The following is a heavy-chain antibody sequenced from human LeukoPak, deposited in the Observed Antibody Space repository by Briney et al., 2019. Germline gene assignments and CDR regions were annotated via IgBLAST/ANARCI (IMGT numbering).Heavy chain of an antibody. Sequence: PGGSLRLSCAASGITSSSYAMHWVRQAPGKGLEWVAVISYDGSNKYYADSVKGRFTISRDNSKNTLYLQMNSLRAEDTAVYYCAKGPYCGGDCYSGFDYWGQGTLVTVSS. CDR3: AKGPYCGGDCYSGFDY. CDR2: ISYDGSNK. CDR1: GITSSSYA. V-gene: IGHV3-30*04. D-gene: IGHD2-21*02. J-gene: IGHJ4*02.